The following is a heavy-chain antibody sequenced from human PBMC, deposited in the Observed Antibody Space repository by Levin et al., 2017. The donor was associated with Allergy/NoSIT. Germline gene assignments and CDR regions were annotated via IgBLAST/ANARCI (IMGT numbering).Heavy chain of an antibody. CDR3: ARDDSFTGSQRFDAMDV. Sequence: AGGSLRLSCAASGFTFSTYALNWVRQAPGKGLEWVSSINTISSHIYYANSVRGRFTISRDNARNSLYLQMSSLRPEDTAVYYCARDDSFTGSQRFDAMDVWGRGTTVTVSS. CDR1: GFTFSTYA. V-gene: IGHV3-21*01. D-gene: IGHD3-9*01. CDR2: INTISSHI. J-gene: IGHJ6*02.